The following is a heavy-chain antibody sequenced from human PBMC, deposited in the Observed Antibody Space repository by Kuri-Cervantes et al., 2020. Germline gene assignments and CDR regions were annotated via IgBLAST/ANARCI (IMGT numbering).Heavy chain of an antibody. CDR3: AKDPQPRLLWFGEGVYYGMDV. CDR2: IKDDGGRT. J-gene: IGHJ6*02. V-gene: IGHV3-23*01. D-gene: IGHD3-10*01. CDR1: GFTFSSHA. Sequence: GGSLRLSCRTDGFTFSSHAMSWVRQAPGRGLEWVSSIKDDGGRTHYTDSVRGRFTISRDNSMNTLYLQMNSLRAEDTAVYYCAKDPQPRLLWFGEGVYYGMDVWGQGTTVTVSS.